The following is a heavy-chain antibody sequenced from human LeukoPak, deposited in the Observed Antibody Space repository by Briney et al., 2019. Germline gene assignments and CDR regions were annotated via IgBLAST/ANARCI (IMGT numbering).Heavy chain of an antibody. J-gene: IGHJ4*02. V-gene: IGHV3-43*02. CDR2: ISGDGGST. CDR1: GFTFDVYA. Sequence: GRSLRLSCAASGFTFDVYAMHWVRQAPGKGLEWVSVISGDGGSTYYADSVKGRFTISRDNSKNSLYLQMNSLTTEDTALDYCAKDRGGYSYAADYWGQGTLVTVSS. CDR3: AKDRGGYSYAADY. D-gene: IGHD5-18*01.